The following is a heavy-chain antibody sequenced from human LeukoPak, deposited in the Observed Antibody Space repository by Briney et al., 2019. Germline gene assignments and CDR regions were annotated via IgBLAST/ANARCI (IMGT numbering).Heavy chain of an antibody. J-gene: IGHJ4*02. CDR1: GFTVSSYF. CDR3: AAFRGDY. V-gene: IGHV3-53*01. Sequence: GGSLRLSCAASGFTVSSYFMSWVRRAPGKGLEWVALINSGGSTYYADPVTGRCTISSDNSKNKLNFQIKNIRREGEAVCYYAAFRGDYWGQGTLVSVSS. CDR2: INSGGST. D-gene: IGHD3-3*02.